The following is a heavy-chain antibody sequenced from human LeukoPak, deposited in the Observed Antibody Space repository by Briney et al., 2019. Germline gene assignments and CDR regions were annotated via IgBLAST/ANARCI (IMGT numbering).Heavy chain of an antibody. CDR2: ISSSSSYI. Sequence: GGSLRLSCAASGFTFSSYSMNWVRQAPGKGLEWVSSISSSSSYIYYADSVKGRFTISRDNAKNSLYLQMNSLRAEDTAVYYCARLRPAAPFYGMDVWGQGTTVTASS. J-gene: IGHJ6*02. V-gene: IGHV3-21*01. CDR1: GFTFSSYS. D-gene: IGHD2-2*01. CDR3: ARLRPAAPFYGMDV.